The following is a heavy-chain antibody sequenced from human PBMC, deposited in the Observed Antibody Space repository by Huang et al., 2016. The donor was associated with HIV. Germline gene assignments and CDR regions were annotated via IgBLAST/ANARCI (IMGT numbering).Heavy chain of an antibody. CDR2: IYYNGRT. Sequence: QVRLQESGPGLVKPSQTLSLTCTVSGGSIGSGGYYWTWIRQLPGKGLVWIGYIYYNGRTFYRPSLKSRVSISVDTSKNQFSLKLGSVTAADTAVYYCARATVYDRSGYSDYWGQGTLVTVSS. J-gene: IGHJ4*02. CDR1: GGSIGSGGYY. V-gene: IGHV4-30-4*01. D-gene: IGHD3-22*01. CDR3: ARATVYDRSGYSDY.